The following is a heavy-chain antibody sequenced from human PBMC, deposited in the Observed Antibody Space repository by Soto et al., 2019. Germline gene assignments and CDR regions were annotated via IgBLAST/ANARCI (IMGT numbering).Heavy chain of an antibody. CDR3: AVDYGDYDVRAFAI. J-gene: IGHJ3*02. D-gene: IGHD4-17*01. CDR2: IIPIFGRA. V-gene: IGHV1-69*01. Sequence: QVQLVQSVAEVKKPGSSVKVSCKASGGTFSNYAISWVRQPPEQGREWMGGIIPIFGRANYGQKFQGRVKITADASTSTAYMELSSLRSEDTAVYYCAVDYGDYDVRAFAIWGQGTMVTVSS. CDR1: GGTFSNYA.